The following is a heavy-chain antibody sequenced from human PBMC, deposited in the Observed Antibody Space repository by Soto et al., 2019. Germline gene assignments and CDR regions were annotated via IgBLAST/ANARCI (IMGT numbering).Heavy chain of an antibody. CDR3: AREPIRGYSYGLNYYYGMDV. J-gene: IGHJ6*02. CDR2: ISYDGSNK. CDR1: GFTFSSYA. Sequence: GRSLRLSCAASGFTFSSYAMHWVRQAPGKGLEWVAVISYDGSNKYYADSVKGRFTISRDNSKNTLYLQMNSLRAEDTAVYYCAREPIRGYSYGLNYYYGMDVWGQGTTVTVSS. V-gene: IGHV3-30-3*01. D-gene: IGHD5-18*01.